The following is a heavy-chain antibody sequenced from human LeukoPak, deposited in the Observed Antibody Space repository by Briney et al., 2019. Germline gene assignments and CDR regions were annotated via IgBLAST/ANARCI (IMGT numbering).Heavy chain of an antibody. CDR1: GFTFSSYA. Sequence: GGSLRLSCAASGFTFSSYAMQWVRQAPGKGLEYVSAISSNGGSTYYANSVKGRFTISRDNSKNTLYLQMGSLRAEDMAVYYCARDRYYYDSSGYYYWGQGTLVTVSS. CDR3: ARDRYYYDSSGYYY. J-gene: IGHJ4*02. CDR2: ISSNGGST. V-gene: IGHV3-64*01. D-gene: IGHD3-22*01.